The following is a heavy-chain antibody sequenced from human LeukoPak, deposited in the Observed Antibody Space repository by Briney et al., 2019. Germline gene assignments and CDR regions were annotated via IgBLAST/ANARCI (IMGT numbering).Heavy chain of an antibody. CDR1: GYTFTSYG. CDR3: ARVGALDTVTYYYYYYMDV. CDR2: ISAYNGNT. D-gene: IGHD4-11*01. J-gene: IGHJ6*03. Sequence: GASVKVSCKASGYTFTSYGISWERQAPGQGLGWMGWISAYNGNTNYAQKLQGRVTMTTDTSTSTAYMELRSLRSDDTAVYYCARVGALDTVTYYYYYYMDVWGKGTTVTVSS. V-gene: IGHV1-18*01.